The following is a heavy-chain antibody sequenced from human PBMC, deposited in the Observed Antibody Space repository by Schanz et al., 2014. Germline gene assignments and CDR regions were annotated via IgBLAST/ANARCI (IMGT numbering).Heavy chain of an antibody. V-gene: IGHV1-18*01. J-gene: IGHJ3*02. CDR3: ARVHIATYHYNSPGAFDI. CDR2: INAHTGNT. D-gene: IGHD3-10*01. Sequence: QVQLVQSAPEVKKPGDSVKVSCETSGYSFTKYGINWVRQAPGQGLEWMGWINAHTGNTQYAQKFQGRVNMTRDTVTTTVHLELTRLRTDDTAIYYCARVHIATYHYNSPGAFDIWGQGTRVTGSS. CDR1: GYSFTKYG.